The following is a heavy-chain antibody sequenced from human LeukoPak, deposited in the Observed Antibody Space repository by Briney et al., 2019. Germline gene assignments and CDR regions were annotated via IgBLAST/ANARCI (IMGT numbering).Heavy chain of an antibody. CDR2: ISAYNGNT. J-gene: IGHJ4*02. D-gene: IGHD3-10*01. Sequence: GASVKVSCKASGYTFTSYGISWVRQAPGQGLEWMGWISAYNGNTNYAQKLQGRVTMTTDTSTSTAYMELRSLRSDDTAVYYCARVRHITMVLYYFDYWGQGXLVTVSS. CDR1: GYTFTSYG. V-gene: IGHV1-18*01. CDR3: ARVRHITMVLYYFDY.